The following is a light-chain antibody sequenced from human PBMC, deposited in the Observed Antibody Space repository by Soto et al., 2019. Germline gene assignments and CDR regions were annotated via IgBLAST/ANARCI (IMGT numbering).Light chain of an antibody. CDR1: SSDVGGYNY. CDR3: SSYTSSSTLVV. CDR2: DVS. J-gene: IGLJ2*01. V-gene: IGLV2-14*01. Sequence: QCVLTKAASVTGAAVEWLRISCTGNSSDVGGYNYVSWYQEHPGKAPKLMIYDVSNRPSGVSNRFSGSKSGNTASLTISGLQAEDEADYYCSSYTSSSTLVVFGGGTKVTVL.